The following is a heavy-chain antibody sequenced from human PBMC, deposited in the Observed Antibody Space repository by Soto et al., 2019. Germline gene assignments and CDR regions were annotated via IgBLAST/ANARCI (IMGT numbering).Heavy chain of an antibody. J-gene: IGHJ4*02. Sequence: SETLSLTCAVYGGAFIDYSWTFIRHPPLKWLEWIGEINDSGSTNYTPSLERRVTISRDTSKNRFSLKLSSVTAADTAVYYCARGSHKLHSYDSSGFYHYADYWGQGSLVTVSS. CDR1: GGAFIDYS. D-gene: IGHD3-22*01. CDR2: INDSGST. V-gene: IGHV4-34*01. CDR3: ARGSHKLHSYDSSGFYHYADY.